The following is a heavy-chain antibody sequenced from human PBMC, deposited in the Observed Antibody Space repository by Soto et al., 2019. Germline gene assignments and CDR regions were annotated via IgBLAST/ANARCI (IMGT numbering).Heavy chain of an antibody. CDR2: ISAAGDP. CDR1: GFTFRNYD. CDR3: ARTDRDFYGLYV. V-gene: IGHV3-13*05. Sequence: EVQLVESGGGLVQPGGSLRLSCEAPGFTFRNYDMHWVRQGTGTGLEWVSGISAAGDPDYADSVEGRFTISRENAQNSFFLQMNSLRVGDTAVYYCARTDRDFYGLYVWGQGTTVIVSS. J-gene: IGHJ6*02.